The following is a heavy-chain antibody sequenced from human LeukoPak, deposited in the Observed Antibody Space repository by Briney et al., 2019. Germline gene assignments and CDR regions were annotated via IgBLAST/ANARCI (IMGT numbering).Heavy chain of an antibody. CDR3: AKDLELRFLEWLRPFDY. CDR2: ISGSGGST. Sequence: GGSLRLSCAASGFTFSSYAMSWVRQAPGKGLEWVSAISGSGGSTYYADSVKGRFTISGGNSKNTLYLQMNSLRAEDTAVYYCAKDLELRFLEWLRPFDYWGQGTLVTVSS. CDR1: GFTFSSYA. J-gene: IGHJ4*02. V-gene: IGHV3-23*01. D-gene: IGHD3-3*01.